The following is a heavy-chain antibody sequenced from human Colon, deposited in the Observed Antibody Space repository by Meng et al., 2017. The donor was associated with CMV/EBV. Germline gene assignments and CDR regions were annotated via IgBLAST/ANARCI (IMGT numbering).Heavy chain of an antibody. CDR3: ARASVAARPFYGMDV. CDR1: GDSVSSGSYY. CDR2: IYYSGST. Sequence: SETLSLTCTVSGDSVSSGSYYWSWIRQPPGKGLEWIGYIYYSGSTNYNPSLKSRVTISVDTSKNQFSLKLSSVTAADTAVYYCARASVAARPFYGMDVWGQGTTVTVSS. V-gene: IGHV4-61*01. J-gene: IGHJ6*02. D-gene: IGHD6-6*01.